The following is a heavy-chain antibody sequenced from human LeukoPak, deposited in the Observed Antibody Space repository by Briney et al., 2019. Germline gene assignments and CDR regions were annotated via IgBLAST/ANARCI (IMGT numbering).Heavy chain of an antibody. CDR1: GFTFSSYW. V-gene: IGHV3-7*01. D-gene: IGHD6-19*01. CDR3: ARPYSSGWYSDAFDI. Sequence: PGGSLRLSCAASGFTFSSYWMSWVRQAPGKGLEWVANIKQDGSEKYYVDSVKGRFTISRDNAKNSLYLQMNSLRAEDTAVYYRARPYSSGWYSDAFDIWGQGTMVTVSS. J-gene: IGHJ3*02. CDR2: IKQDGSEK.